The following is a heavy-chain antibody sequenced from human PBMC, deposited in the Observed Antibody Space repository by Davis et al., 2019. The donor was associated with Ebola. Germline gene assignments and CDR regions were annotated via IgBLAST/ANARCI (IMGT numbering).Heavy chain of an antibody. CDR3: ARANPYSSGWYPTDFDY. CDR1: GGSFSGYY. Sequence: MPSETLSLTCAVYGGSFSGYYWSWIRQPPGKGLEWIGEINHSGSTNYNPSLKSRVTISVDTSKNQFSLTLSSVTAADTAVYYCARANPYSSGWYPTDFDYWGQGTLVTVSS. V-gene: IGHV4-34*01. CDR2: INHSGST. J-gene: IGHJ4*02. D-gene: IGHD6-19*01.